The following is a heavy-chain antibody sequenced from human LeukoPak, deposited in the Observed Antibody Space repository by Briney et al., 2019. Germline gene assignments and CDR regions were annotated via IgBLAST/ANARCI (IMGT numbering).Heavy chain of an antibody. J-gene: IGHJ3*01. Sequence: SETLSLTCAVYGGSFSGYHWSWIRQPPGKGLEWIGDINHSGSTNYNPSLKSRVTMSVDTSKNQFSLNLSSVTAADTAVYYCARGSITYYYDSTPIAFDVWAKGQWSPSLQ. D-gene: IGHD3-22*01. V-gene: IGHV4-34*01. CDR3: ARGSITYYYDSTPIAFDV. CDR1: GGSFSGYH. CDR2: INHSGST.